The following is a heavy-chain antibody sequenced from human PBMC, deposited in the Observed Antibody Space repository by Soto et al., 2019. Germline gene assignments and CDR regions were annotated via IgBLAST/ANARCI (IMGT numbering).Heavy chain of an antibody. CDR1: GFTFPDYW. CDR3: ARETYRGFYFDY. V-gene: IGHV3-74*01. D-gene: IGHD4-4*01. J-gene: IGHJ4*02. CDR2: INSDGSRT. Sequence: GGSLRLSCAASGFTFPDYWTHWVRQAPGKGLVWVSRINSDGSRTSYADSVTGRFTISRDNAKNTLYLQMNSLRVEDTALYYCARETYRGFYFDYWGQGTLVTVSS.